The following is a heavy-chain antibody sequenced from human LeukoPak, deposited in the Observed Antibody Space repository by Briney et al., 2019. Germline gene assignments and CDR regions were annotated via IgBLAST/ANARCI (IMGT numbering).Heavy chain of an antibody. J-gene: IGHJ5*02. V-gene: IGHV4-4*07. Sequence: SETLSLTCSVSVVSMNGYYWSWLRQSAGNRLEWIGHVDSSGNTNYNPSLESRVTMSVDTSKNQFSLRLSSVTAADTAVYYCARDLDYDFSGHSAWGQGTLVTVSS. CDR2: VDSSGNT. CDR1: VVSMNGYY. CDR3: ARDLDYDFSGHSA. D-gene: IGHD3-22*01.